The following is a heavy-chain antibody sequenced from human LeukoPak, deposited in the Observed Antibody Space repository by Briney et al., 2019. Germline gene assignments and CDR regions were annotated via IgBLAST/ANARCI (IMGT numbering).Heavy chain of an antibody. D-gene: IGHD2-21*01. J-gene: IGHJ4*02. CDR2: MYSRGST. CDR1: GGSISSGSYY. V-gene: IGHV4-61*02. Sequence: SQTLSLTCTVSGGSISSGSYYWSWIRQPAGKGLEWIGRMYSRGSTNYNPSLKSRVTISVDTSKNQFSLKLSSVTAADTAVYYCARGTVGRTYCGGDCYSPIDYWGQGSLVTVSS. CDR3: ARGTVGRTYCGGDCYSPIDY.